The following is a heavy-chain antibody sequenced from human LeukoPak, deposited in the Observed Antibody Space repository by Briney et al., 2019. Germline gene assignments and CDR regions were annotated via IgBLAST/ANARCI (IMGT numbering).Heavy chain of an antibody. CDR2: IYTSGST. CDR3: ARGLCSGGSCYSEHYYYGMDV. J-gene: IGHJ6*02. CDR1: GGSISSYY. Sequence: PSETLSPTCTVSGGSISSYYWSWIRQPAGKGLEWIGRIYTSGSTNYNPSLKSRVTMSVDTSKNQFSLKLSSVTAADTAVYYCARGLCSGGSCYSEHYYYGMDVWGQGTTVTVSS. V-gene: IGHV4-4*07. D-gene: IGHD2-15*01.